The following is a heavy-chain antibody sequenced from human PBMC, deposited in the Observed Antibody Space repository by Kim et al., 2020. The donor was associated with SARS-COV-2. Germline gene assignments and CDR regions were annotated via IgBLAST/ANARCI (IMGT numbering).Heavy chain of an antibody. D-gene: IGHD3-10*01. J-gene: IGHJ6*02. CDR3: AGDGGSGSYRDYYYYGMDV. V-gene: IGHV1-69*04. CDR1: GGTFSSYA. Sequence: SVKVSCKASGGTFSSYAISWVRQAPGQGLEWMGRIIPILGIANYAQKFQGRVTITADKSTSTAYMELSSLRSEDTAVYYCAGDGGSGSYRDYYYYGMDVWGQGTTVTVSS. CDR2: IIPILGIA.